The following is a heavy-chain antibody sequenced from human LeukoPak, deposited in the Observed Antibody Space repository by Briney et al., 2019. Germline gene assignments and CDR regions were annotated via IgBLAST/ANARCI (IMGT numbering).Heavy chain of an antibody. CDR1: GFTFSNAW. Sequence: GGSLRLSCAASGFTFSNAWMSWVRQATGKGLEWVGCIKTKTDGGTTDYAAPVKGRFTISRDDSKNTLYLQMNSLKTEDTAVYYCTTERFRYCDSSGPHLGYSDHWGQGTLVTVSS. D-gene: IGHD3-22*01. J-gene: IGHJ4*02. CDR3: TTERFRYCDSSGPHLGYSDH. CDR2: IKTKTDGGTT. V-gene: IGHV3-15*01.